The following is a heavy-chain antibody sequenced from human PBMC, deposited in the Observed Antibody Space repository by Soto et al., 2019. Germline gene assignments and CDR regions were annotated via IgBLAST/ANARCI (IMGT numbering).Heavy chain of an antibody. CDR2: IDNHGDGT. V-gene: IGHV3-74*01. CDR3: GTVFEK. Sequence: EVQVVESGGGLVQPGWSLRLSCAAAGFTFTNYWMHWVRQVPGEGLVWVSRIDNHGDGTSYADFVKGRFTISRDNAKNTLYLQMNSVRVEEPAIYYCGTVFEKWGQGTVVTVSS. CDR1: GFTFTNYW. J-gene: IGHJ3*02.